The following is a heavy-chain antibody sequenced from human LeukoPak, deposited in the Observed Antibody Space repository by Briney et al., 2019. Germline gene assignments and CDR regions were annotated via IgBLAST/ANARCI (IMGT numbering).Heavy chain of an antibody. CDR2: IFESGKT. V-gene: IGHV4-61*02. J-gene: IGHJ4*02. D-gene: IGHD6-19*01. CDR3: ARLAHSSGWYMGALLDY. CDR1: GASISSGLYY. Sequence: SSETLSLTCSVSGASISSGLYYWNWIRQPAGKGLEWIGRIFESGKTNYNPSLKSRVTISVDTSKNQFSLKLRSVTAADTAVYYCARLAHSSGWYMGALLDYWGQGTLVTVSS.